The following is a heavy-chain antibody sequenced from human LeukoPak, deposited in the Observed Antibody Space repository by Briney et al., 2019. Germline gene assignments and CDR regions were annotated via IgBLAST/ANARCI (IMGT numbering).Heavy chain of an antibody. D-gene: IGHD2-15*01. CDR2: IYYSGST. Sequence: SETLSPTCTVSGGSIGSGGYYWSWIRQHPGKGLEWIGYIYYSGSTYYNPSLKSRVTISVDTSKNQFSLKLSSVTAADTAVYYCARACGGGSCYYYYGMDVWGQGTTVTVSS. V-gene: IGHV4-31*03. J-gene: IGHJ6*02. CDR3: ARACGGGSCYYYYGMDV. CDR1: GGSIGSGGYY.